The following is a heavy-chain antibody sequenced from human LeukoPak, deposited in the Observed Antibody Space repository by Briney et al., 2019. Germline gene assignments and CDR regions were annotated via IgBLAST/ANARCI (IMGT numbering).Heavy chain of an antibody. CDR3: ARLNSLPVGWRSPSDY. CDR2: VSGPGRET. J-gene: IGHJ4*02. CDR1: GFIFSNYA. D-gene: IGHD2/OR15-2a*01. Sequence: GSLRLSCAASGFIFSNYAMSWVRQAPGKGLEWVSDVSGPGRETYYADSVKGRFTISRDNSKNTLFLLMDSLRGEDTALYHCARLNSLPVGWRSPSDYWGQGTLVTVSS. V-gene: IGHV3-23*01.